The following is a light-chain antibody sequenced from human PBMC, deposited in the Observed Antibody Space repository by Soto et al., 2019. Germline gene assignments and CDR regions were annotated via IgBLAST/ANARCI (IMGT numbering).Light chain of an antibody. Sequence: EIVLTQSPGTLSLSPGERAALSCRASQSVSSNNLAWYQQRPGQAPRVVIYGASTRATGIPERFSGSGSGTDFTLTTSRLEPEYFEVYYCQQYGRSPFTFGPGTKVDIK. V-gene: IGKV3-20*01. CDR3: QQYGRSPFT. CDR1: QSVSSNN. CDR2: GAS. J-gene: IGKJ3*01.